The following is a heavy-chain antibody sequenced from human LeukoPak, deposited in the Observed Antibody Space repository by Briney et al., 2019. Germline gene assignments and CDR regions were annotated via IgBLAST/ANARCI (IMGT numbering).Heavy chain of an antibody. CDR3: AREDPRGSGFDY. CDR1: GFTFSSHD. J-gene: IGHJ4*02. Sequence: PGGSLRLSCAASGFTFSSHDMHWVRQATGKGLEWVSTIGTTGDTSYPGSVKGRFTISRENAKNSLYLQMNSLGDGDTAVYYCAREDPRGSGFDYWGQGTLVTVSS. CDR2: IGTTGDT. V-gene: IGHV3-13*04. D-gene: IGHD2-15*01.